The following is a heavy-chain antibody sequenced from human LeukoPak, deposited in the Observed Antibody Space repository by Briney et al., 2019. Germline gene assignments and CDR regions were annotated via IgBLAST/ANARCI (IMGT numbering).Heavy chain of an antibody. CDR2: IGGRGGST. V-gene: IGHV3-23*01. D-gene: IGHD3-16*01. CDR3: GKEGGA. Sequence: SGGSLGLSCAASGFRLSDYTMTWVRQAPGKGPEWVSAIGGRGGSTYYADSLGGRFTISRDNSKDMLYLQMNSLKVEDTATYYCGKEGGAWGQGTKVTVSS. CDR1: GFRLSDYT. J-gene: IGHJ5*02.